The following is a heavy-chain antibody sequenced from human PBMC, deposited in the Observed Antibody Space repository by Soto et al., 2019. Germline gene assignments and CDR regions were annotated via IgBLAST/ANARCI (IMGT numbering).Heavy chain of an antibody. D-gene: IGHD3-22*01. Sequence: GASVKVSCKASGGTFSSYAISWVRQAPGQGLEWMGGIIPIFGTANYAQKFQGRVTITADESTSTAYMELSSLRSEDTAVYYCARGWSDYYAISGYHYYYYYGMDVWGQGTTVTVSS. J-gene: IGHJ6*02. CDR2: IIPIFGTA. V-gene: IGHV1-69*13. CDR1: GGTFSSYA. CDR3: ARGWSDYYAISGYHYYYYYGMDV.